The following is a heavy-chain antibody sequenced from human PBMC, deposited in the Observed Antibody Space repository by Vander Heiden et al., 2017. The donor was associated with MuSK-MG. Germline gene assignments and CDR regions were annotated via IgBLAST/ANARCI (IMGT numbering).Heavy chain of an antibody. CDR1: GFTVSSNY. CDR3: ARDRSHCSGGSCYHWYFDL. J-gene: IGHJ2*01. CDR2: IYSGGST. D-gene: IGHD2-15*01. Sequence: EVQLVESGGGLVQPGGSLSLSCAASGFTVSSNYMSWVRQAPGKGLEWVSVIYSGGSTYYADSVKGRFTISRDNSKNTLYLQMNSLRAEDTAVYYCARDRSHCSGGSCYHWYFDLWGRGTLVTVSS. V-gene: IGHV3-66*01.